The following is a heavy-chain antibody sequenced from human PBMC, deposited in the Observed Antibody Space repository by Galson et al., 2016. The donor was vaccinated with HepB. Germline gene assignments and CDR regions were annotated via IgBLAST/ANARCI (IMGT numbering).Heavy chain of an antibody. V-gene: IGHV3-21*01. J-gene: IGHJ3*01. CDR2: ISATSFYV. CDR1: GFPVSRDF. D-gene: IGHD1-26*01. CDR3: ARDSFSYSGDYFRGYNAFDF. Sequence: SLRLSCAASGFPVSRDFMAWVRQAPGKGLEWVSSISATSFYVYYADSLKGRFPISRDNAKNSLFLQMSGLRADDTVVYYCARDSFSYSGDYFRGYNAFDFWGRGTLVTVSS.